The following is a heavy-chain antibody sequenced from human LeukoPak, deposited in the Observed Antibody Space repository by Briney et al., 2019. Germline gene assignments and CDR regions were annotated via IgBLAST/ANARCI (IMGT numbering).Heavy chain of an antibody. CDR1: GFTVSNNF. J-gene: IGHJ3*02. CDR2: IYSGGDT. CDR3: ATGTWEVNAFDI. Sequence: QPGGSLRLSCAASGFTVSNNFMSWVRQAPGKGLEWVSVIYSGGDTYYADSVKGRFTISRDNSKNTLYLQMNSLRAEDTAVYYCATGTWEVNAFDIWGQGTMVTVSS. V-gene: IGHV3-66*02. D-gene: IGHD1-1*01.